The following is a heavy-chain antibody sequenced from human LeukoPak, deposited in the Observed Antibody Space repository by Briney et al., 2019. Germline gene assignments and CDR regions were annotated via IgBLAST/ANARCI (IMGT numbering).Heavy chain of an antibody. Sequence: GGSLRLSCSASGFTISSYTLHWVRQAPGKGLEWVALISYDGTNKYYADSVKGRFTISRDNSKNTLYLQMNSLKSEDTAVYYCAKVAQRVTIFGVVNPDFDYCGQGTLVTVSS. V-gene: IGHV3-30-3*01. CDR2: ISYDGTNK. CDR1: GFTISSYT. CDR3: AKVAQRVTIFGVVNPDFDY. D-gene: IGHD3-3*01. J-gene: IGHJ4*02.